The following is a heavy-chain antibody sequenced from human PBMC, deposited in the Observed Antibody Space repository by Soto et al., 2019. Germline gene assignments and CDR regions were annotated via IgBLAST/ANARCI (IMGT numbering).Heavy chain of an antibody. CDR2: ISYDGSNK. Sequence: GESLKISCAASGFTFSSYAMHWVRQAPGKGLEWVAVISYDGSNKYYADSVKGRFTISRDNSRSTVYLQMNSPRVEDTAVYYCAKDRARRGSGYYRNWFGPWGQGTLVTVSS. D-gene: IGHD3-22*01. J-gene: IGHJ5*02. V-gene: IGHV3-30-3*01. CDR3: AKDRARRGSGYYRNWFGP. CDR1: GFTFSSYA.